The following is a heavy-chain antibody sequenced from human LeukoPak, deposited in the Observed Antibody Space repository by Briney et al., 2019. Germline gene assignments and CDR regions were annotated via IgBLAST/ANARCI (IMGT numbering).Heavy chain of an antibody. CDR3: ARGHLGYCSSTSCYYFDY. D-gene: IGHD2-2*01. CDR1: GYTFTSYG. J-gene: IGHJ4*02. CDR2: ISAYNGNT. Sequence: ASVKVSCKASGYTFTSYGISWVRQAPGQGLEWMGWISAYNGNTNYAQKLQGRVTMTTDTSTSTAYMELRSLRSDDTAVYYCARGHLGYCSSTSCYYFDYWGQGTLVTVSS. V-gene: IGHV1-18*01.